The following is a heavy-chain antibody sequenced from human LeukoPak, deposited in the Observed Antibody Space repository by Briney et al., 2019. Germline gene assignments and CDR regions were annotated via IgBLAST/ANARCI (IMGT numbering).Heavy chain of an antibody. CDR2: INHSGST. CDR1: GGSFSGYY. V-gene: IGHV4-34*01. J-gene: IGHJ4*02. CDR3: ATRTYGGNSPFDY. Sequence: SETLSLTCAVYGGSFSGYYWSWIRQPPGKGLEWIGEINHSGSTNYNPSLKSRVTTSVDTSKNQFSLKLSSVTAADTAVYYCATRTYGGNSPFDYWGQGTLVTVSS. D-gene: IGHD4-23*01.